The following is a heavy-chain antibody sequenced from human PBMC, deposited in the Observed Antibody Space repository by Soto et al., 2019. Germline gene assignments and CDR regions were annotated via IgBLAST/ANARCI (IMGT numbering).Heavy chain of an antibody. CDR3: ARAYSGRLPRREDYYYAMDV. J-gene: IGHJ6*02. V-gene: IGHV3-13*05. Sequence: PAGSLRLSCAASGFTLSAYDMHWVRQAEGKGLEWVSALGAADDPYYLVSVKGRFTISRENARNSLYLQMNNLRAGDTAVYYCARAYSGRLPRREDYYYAMDVWGQGTTVTVS. CDR1: GFTLSAYD. D-gene: IGHD2-15*01. CDR2: LGAADDP.